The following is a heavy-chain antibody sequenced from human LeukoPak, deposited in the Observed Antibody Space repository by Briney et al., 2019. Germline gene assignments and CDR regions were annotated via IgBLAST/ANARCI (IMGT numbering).Heavy chain of an antibody. CDR1: GYTITSYG. CDR2: ISAYNGNT. CDR3: ARDRESYCSSTSCSNWFDP. J-gene: IGHJ5*02. Sequence: ASVKVSCKASGYTITSYGISWVRQAPGQGLEWMGWISAYNGNTNYAQKLQGRVTMTTDTSTSTAYMELRSLRSDDTAVYYCARDRESYCSSTSCSNWFDPWGQGTLVTVSS. D-gene: IGHD2-2*01. V-gene: IGHV1-18*01.